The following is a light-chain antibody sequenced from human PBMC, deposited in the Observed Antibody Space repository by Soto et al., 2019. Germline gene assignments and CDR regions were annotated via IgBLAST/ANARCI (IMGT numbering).Light chain of an antibody. CDR2: AAS. V-gene: IGKV1-39*01. CDR1: QSISSY. CDR3: QQSYSTPET. Sequence: DIQLPQSPSSLSASVENGVTITCRASQSISSYLNWYQQKPGKAPKPLIYAASSLQSGVPSRFSGSGSGTDFTLTISSLQPEDFATYYCQQSYSTPETFGQGTKVEIK. J-gene: IGKJ1*01.